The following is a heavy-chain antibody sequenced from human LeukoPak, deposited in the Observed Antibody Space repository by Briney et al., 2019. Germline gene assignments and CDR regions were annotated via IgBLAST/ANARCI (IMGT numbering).Heavy chain of an antibody. Sequence: GGSLRLSCAASGFIFDDYAMHWVRQAPGKGLEWVSGISWNSGSIGYADSVKGRFTISRDNAKNSLYLQMNSLRAEDTALYYWGKDCMGGPRKRFDPWGQGTLVTVSS. CDR3: GKDCMGGPRKRFDP. J-gene: IGHJ5*02. V-gene: IGHV3-9*01. D-gene: IGHD1-26*01. CDR2: ISWNSGSI. CDR1: GFIFDDYA.